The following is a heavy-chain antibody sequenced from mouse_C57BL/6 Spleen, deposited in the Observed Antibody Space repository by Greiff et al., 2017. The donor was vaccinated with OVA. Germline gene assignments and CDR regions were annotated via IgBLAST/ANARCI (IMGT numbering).Heavy chain of an antibody. V-gene: IGHV1-81*01. CDR3: ARAGDGYYGEYFDY. Sequence: QVQLKQSGAELARPGASVKLSCKASGYTFTSYGISWVKQRTGQGLEWIGEIYPRSGNTYYNEKFKGKATLTADKSSSTAYMELRSLTSEDSAVYFCARAGDGYYGEYFDYWGQGTTLTVSS. CDR1: GYTFTSYG. D-gene: IGHD2-3*01. J-gene: IGHJ2*01. CDR2: IYPRSGNT.